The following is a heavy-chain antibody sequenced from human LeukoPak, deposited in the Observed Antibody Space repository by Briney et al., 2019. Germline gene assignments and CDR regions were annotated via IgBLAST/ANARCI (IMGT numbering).Heavy chain of an antibody. CDR2: INPNSGGT. CDR1: GYTFTGYY. J-gene: IGHJ4*02. Sequence: ASVKVSCKASGYTFTGYYIHWVRQAPGQGLEWMGRINPNSGGTNYAQKFQGRVTMTRDTSINTAYMELSRLTSDDTAVYYCARDGEYYDSRGSYFDSWGQGTLVTVSS. D-gene: IGHD3-22*01. V-gene: IGHV1-2*06. CDR3: ARDGEYYDSRGSYFDS.